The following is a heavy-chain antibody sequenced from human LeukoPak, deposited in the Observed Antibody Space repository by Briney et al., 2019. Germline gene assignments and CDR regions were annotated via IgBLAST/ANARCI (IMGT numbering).Heavy chain of an antibody. J-gene: IGHJ4*02. V-gene: IGHV3-30*18. CDR2: ISMDGGEK. D-gene: IGHD5-12*01. Sequence: GGSLRLSFAGSSFTFCNYRVPRVRQAPGKGLEWGAVISMDGGEKHYRDSVRGRFTISRDNSKNMLYLQMNSLRVEDTAVYYCANPQSRGYDYLDYWGQGTLASVSS. CDR1: SFTFCNYR. CDR3: ANPQSRGYDYLDY.